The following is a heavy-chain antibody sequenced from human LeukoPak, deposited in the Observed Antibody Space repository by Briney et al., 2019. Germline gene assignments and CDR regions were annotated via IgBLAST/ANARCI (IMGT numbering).Heavy chain of an antibody. CDR2: IYHSGST. J-gene: IGHJ4*02. D-gene: IGHD3-9*01. V-gene: IGHV4-4*02. CDR1: GGSIISSNW. Sequence: SETLSLTCAVSGGSIISSNWWSWVRQPPGKGLEWIGEIYHSGSTNYNPSLKSRVTISVDTSKNQFSLKLSSVTAADTAVYYCARGYLTGYYYWGQGNLVTVSS. CDR3: ARGYLTGYYY.